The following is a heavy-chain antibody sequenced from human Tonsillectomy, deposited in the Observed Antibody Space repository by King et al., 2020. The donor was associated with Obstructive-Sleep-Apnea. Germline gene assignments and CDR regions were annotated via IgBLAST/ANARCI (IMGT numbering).Heavy chain of an antibody. Sequence: LQLQESGPGLVKPSETLSLTCTVSGVSVSTITYYWAWIRQPPGKGLEWIGSIYYIGTTYYNPSLQSRVTISVDTSKNQFSLKLSSVTAADMAVYYCAKDEADMEGLAGVFDYWGQGALVTVSS. CDR1: GVSVSTITYY. D-gene: IGHD2-15*01. J-gene: IGHJ4*02. CDR2: IYYIGTT. CDR3: AKDEADMEGLAGVFDY. V-gene: IGHV4-39*07.